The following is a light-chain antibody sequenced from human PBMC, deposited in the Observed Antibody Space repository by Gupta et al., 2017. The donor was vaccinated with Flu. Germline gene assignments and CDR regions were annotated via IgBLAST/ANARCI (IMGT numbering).Light chain of an antibody. J-gene: IGLJ2*01. CDR2: DVT. Sequence: QSITISCTATSSDVSDYEYVSWYQQQPGKAPKLMIYDVTNRPSGVSDRFSGSKSETTASLTISGLQPEDEADYFCSSYTGITTIFGGGTKLTVL. V-gene: IGLV2-14*03. CDR3: SSYTGITTI. CDR1: SSDVSDYEY.